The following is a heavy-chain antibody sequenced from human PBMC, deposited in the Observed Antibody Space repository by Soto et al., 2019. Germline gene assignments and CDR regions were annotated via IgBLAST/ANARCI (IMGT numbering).Heavy chain of an antibody. Sequence: SETLSLTCTVSGGSISSSSYYWGWIRQPPGKGLEWIGSIYYSGSTYYNPSLKSRVTISVDTSKNQFSLKLSSVTAADTAVYYCARLSRQVLLWFGEPEDRPYYFDYWGQGTLVTVSS. CDR3: ARLSRQVLLWFGEPEDRPYYFDY. CDR1: GGSISSSSYY. D-gene: IGHD3-10*01. V-gene: IGHV4-39*01. J-gene: IGHJ4*02. CDR2: IYYSGST.